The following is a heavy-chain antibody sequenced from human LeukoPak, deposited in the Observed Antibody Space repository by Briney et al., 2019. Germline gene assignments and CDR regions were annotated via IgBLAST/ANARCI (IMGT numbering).Heavy chain of an antibody. CDR3: AKDRSSDSSGYYGMGDAFDI. Sequence: PGGSLRLSCAASGFTFSSYAMSWVRQAPGKGLEWVSAISGSGGSTYYADSVKGRFTISRDNSKNTLYLQMNSLRAEDTAVYYCAKDRSSDSSGYYGMGDAFDIWGQGTMVTVSS. J-gene: IGHJ3*02. V-gene: IGHV3-23*01. CDR1: GFTFSSYA. D-gene: IGHD3-22*01. CDR2: ISGSGGST.